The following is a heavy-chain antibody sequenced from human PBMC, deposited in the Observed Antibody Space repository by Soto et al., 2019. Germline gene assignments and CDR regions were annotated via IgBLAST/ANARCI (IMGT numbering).Heavy chain of an antibody. D-gene: IGHD3-10*01. CDR2: IYHSGST. J-gene: IGHJ5*02. V-gene: IGHV4-30-2*01. CDR1: GGSISSGGYY. CDR3: ARASMVRGVDWFDP. Sequence: QLQLQESGSGLVKPSQTLSLTCAVSGGSISSGGYYWSWIRQPPGKGLEWIGYIYHSGSTYYNPSLKGRVTISVDRSKNQFSLKLSSVTAADTAVYYCARASMVRGVDWFDPWGQGPLFTVSS.